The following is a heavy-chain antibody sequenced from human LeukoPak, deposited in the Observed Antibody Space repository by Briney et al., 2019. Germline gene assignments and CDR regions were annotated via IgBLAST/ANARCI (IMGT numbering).Heavy chain of an antibody. CDR2: ISAYNGNT. CDR1: GYTFTSYG. Sequence: ASVKVSCKASGYTFTSYGISWVRQAPGQGLEWMGWISAYNGNTNYAQKLQGRVTMTTDTSTSTAYMELRSLRSDDTAVYYCAKSYCSSTSCYVSYYYYYMDVWGKGTTVTVSS. V-gene: IGHV1-18*01. J-gene: IGHJ6*03. CDR3: AKSYCSSTSCYVSYYYYYMDV. D-gene: IGHD2-2*01.